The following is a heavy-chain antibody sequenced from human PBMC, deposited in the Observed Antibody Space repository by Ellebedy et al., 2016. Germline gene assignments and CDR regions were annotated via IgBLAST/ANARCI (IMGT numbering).Heavy chain of an antibody. Sequence: SGPTLVXPTQPLTLTCTFSGFSLSTSGVGVGWIRQPPGEALEWLALIYWDDDTRYSPSLKSRLTITKDTSKNQVLLTMTNMDPVDTATYYCAHLSLTYFYGSGSYLSFDYWGQGTLVTVSS. D-gene: IGHD3-10*01. CDR3: AHLSLTYFYGSGSYLSFDY. V-gene: IGHV2-5*02. CDR1: GFSLSTSGVG. CDR2: IYWDDDT. J-gene: IGHJ4*02.